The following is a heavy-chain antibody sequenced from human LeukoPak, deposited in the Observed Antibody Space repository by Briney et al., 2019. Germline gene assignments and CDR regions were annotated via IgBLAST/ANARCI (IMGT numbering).Heavy chain of an antibody. CDR3: ARGHLTGDY. D-gene: IGHD7-27*01. V-gene: IGHV4-34*01. J-gene: IGHJ4*02. Sequence: SETLSLTXAVYGGSFSGYYWSWIRQPPGKGLEWIGEINHSGSINYNPSLKSRVTISVDTSKNQFSLKLSSVTAADTAVYYCARGHLTGDYWGQGTLVTVSS. CDR2: INHSGSI. CDR1: GGSFSGYY.